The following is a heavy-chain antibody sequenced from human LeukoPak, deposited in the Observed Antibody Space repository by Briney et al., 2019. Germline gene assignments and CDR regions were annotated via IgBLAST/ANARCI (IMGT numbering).Heavy chain of an antibody. CDR3: ATGQDWGDFDY. J-gene: IGHJ4*02. V-gene: IGHV1-24*01. D-gene: IGHD3/OR15-3a*01. CDR1: GYTLTELS. Sequence: GASVKVSCKVSGYTLTELSMHWVRQAPGKGLEWMGGFDPEDGETIYAQKFQGRVTVTEDTSTDTAYMELSSLRSEDTAVYYCATGQDWGDFDYWGQGTLVTVSS. CDR2: FDPEDGET.